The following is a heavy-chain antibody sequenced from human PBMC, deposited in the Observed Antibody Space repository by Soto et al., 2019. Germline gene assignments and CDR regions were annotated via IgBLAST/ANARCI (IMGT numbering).Heavy chain of an antibody. J-gene: IGHJ4*02. D-gene: IGHD2-15*01. CDR3: ARDAPGVAPY. Sequence: QVQLQESGPGLVRPSQTLSLTCTVSGGSINSGDSYWNWIRQHPEKGLEWIGYINYRGSTFYNPSHKSPIIISVDTSKNQFSLSFSSVTAADTAVYYCARDAPGVAPYWGQGTLVTVSS. V-gene: IGHV4-31*01. CDR1: GGSINSGDSY. CDR2: INYRGST.